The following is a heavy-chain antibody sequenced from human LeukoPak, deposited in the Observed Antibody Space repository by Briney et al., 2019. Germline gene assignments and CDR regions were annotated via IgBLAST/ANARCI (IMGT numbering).Heavy chain of an antibody. J-gene: IGHJ3*01. V-gene: IGHV7-4-1*02. Sequence: ASVKVSCKASGYTFTDYSMNWVRQAPGQGLEWMGWINADTGNPTYAQGFTGHYVFSLDTSVSTAYLQIISLKAEDTAVYYCARAGLTGSKVAFDVWGQGTMVTVSS. CDR2: INADTGNP. CDR3: ARAGLTGSKVAFDV. D-gene: IGHD1-20*01. CDR1: GYTFTDYS.